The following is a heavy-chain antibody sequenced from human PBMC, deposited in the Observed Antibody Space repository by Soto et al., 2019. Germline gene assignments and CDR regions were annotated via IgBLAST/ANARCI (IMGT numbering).Heavy chain of an antibody. CDR1: GVSINGSIW. V-gene: IGHV4-4*02. CDR3: ASGKGSTAKGEY. D-gene: IGHD6-6*01. J-gene: IGHJ4*02. CDR2: IFPNGKT. Sequence: QVQLQEWGPGLVKPSGTLSLTCAVSGVSINGSIWWSWVRQPPGKGLVWIGQIFPNGKTNFNPSLKSRVTISPDKSRNQFPLNLTSVTVADTATYYCASGKGSTAKGEYWGQGTQVTVSS.